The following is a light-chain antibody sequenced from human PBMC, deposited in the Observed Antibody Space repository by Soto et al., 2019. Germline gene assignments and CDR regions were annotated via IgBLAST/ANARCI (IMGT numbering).Light chain of an antibody. CDR1: SSDVGGYTY. J-gene: IGLJ2*01. Sequence: QSALTQPASVSGSPGQSITISCTGTSSDVGGYTYVSWYQQHPGRAPKLMIYEVSNRPSGVSSRFSGSKSGNTASLTISGLQAEDEADYYCSSYTTRNTVLFGGGTKLTVL. V-gene: IGLV2-14*01. CDR3: SSYTTRNTVL. CDR2: EVS.